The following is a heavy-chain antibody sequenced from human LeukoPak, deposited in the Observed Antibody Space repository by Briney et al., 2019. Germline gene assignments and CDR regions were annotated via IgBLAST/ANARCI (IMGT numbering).Heavy chain of an antibody. D-gene: IGHD5-12*01. CDR1: GFSFSTTW. CDR2: IYSDSSRT. J-gene: IGHJ4*02. V-gene: IGHV3-74*01. Sequence: GGSLRLSCAASGFSFSTTWMHWVRQAPGKGLEWVALIYSDSSRTTYADSVKGRFTISRDNAKNTVYLQMSSLRGEDTAVYFFTKDAGYTSDYWGQGILVPVFS. CDR3: TKDAGYTSDY.